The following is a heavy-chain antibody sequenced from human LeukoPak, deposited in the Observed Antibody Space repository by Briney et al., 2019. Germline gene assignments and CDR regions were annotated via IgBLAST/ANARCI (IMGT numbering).Heavy chain of an antibody. CDR2: IYYSGST. CDR3: ARGICSGGSCYPDY. J-gene: IGHJ4*02. Sequence: SETLSLTCTVSGGSISSGDYYWSWIRQPPGKGLEWIGYIYYSGSTYYNPSLKSRVTISVDTSKNQFSLKLSSVTDADTAVYYCARGICSGGSCYPDYWGQGTLVTVSS. CDR1: GGSISSGDYY. D-gene: IGHD2-15*01. V-gene: IGHV4-30-4*08.